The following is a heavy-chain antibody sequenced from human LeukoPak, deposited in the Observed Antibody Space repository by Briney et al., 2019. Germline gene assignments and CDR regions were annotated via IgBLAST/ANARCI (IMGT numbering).Heavy chain of an antibody. CDR3: ARASSGSYLDYFDY. CDR1: GYTFTSHG. CDR2: ISAYNGNT. J-gene: IGHJ4*02. V-gene: IGHV1-18*04. Sequence: ASVTVSCTASGYTFTSHGISWVRQAPGQGLEWVGWISAYNGNTNYEQTLQGRVTMTTDTSTSTAYMELRSLRSDDTAVYYCARASSGSYLDYFDYWGQGTLVTVSS. D-gene: IGHD1-26*01.